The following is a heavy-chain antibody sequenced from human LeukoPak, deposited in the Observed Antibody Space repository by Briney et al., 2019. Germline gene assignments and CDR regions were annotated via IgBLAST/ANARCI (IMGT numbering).Heavy chain of an antibody. V-gene: IGHV3-21*01. J-gene: IGHJ5*02. CDR2: ISSSTSYI. D-gene: IGHD1-26*01. Sequence: GGSLRLSCAASGFTFSTYSMNWVRQAPGKGLEWVSSISSSTSYIYYADSVKGRFTISRDNAKNSLYLQMNSLRVEDTAVYYCARDLIYCSGSYAGMFDPWGQGTLVTVSS. CDR1: GFTFSTYS. CDR3: ARDLIYCSGSYAGMFDP.